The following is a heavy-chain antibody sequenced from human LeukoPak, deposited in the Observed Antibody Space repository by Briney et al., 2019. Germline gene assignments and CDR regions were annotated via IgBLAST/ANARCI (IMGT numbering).Heavy chain of an antibody. D-gene: IGHD3-9*01. CDR3: ATPLDSQRGYYYYGMDV. CDR1: GYTLTELS. J-gene: IGHJ6*02. V-gene: IGHV1-24*01. Sequence: ASVKVSCKVSGYTLTELSMHWVRQAPGKGLEGMGGFDPEDGETIYAQKFQGRVTMTEDTSTDTAYMELSSLRSEDTAVYYCATPLDSQRGYYYYGMDVWGQGTTVTVSS. CDR2: FDPEDGET.